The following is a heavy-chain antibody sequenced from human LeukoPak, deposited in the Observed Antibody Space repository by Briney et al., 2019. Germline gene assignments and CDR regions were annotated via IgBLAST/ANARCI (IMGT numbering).Heavy chain of an antibody. D-gene: IGHD2-2*01. J-gene: IGHJ5*02. V-gene: IGHV3-69-1*01. CDR3: GREDCNNVRCYGASDA. CDR1: GFTFSSYA. Sequence: GGSLRLSCVGSGFTFSSYAMNWVRQAPGKGLEWVSSISSNNNIYYTDSVKGRFTISRDNAKNSLSLQMNSLRGEDTAVYYCGREDCNNVRCYGASDAWGQGTLVTVSS. CDR2: ISSNNNI.